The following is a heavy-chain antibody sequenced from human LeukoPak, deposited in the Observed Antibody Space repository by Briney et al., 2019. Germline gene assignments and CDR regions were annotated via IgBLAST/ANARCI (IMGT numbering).Heavy chain of an antibody. V-gene: IGHV3-7*01. CDR2: IKQDGSEK. J-gene: IGHJ4*02. CDR1: GFTFSSYA. D-gene: IGHD6-13*01. CDR3: ARLGYSSSWYGWGEYYFDY. Sequence: PGGSLRLSCAASGFTFSSYAMHWVRQAPGKGLEWVANIKQDGSEKYYVDSAKGRFTISRDNAKNSLYLQMNSLRAEDTAVYYCARLGYSSSWYGWGEYYFDYWGQGTLVTVSS.